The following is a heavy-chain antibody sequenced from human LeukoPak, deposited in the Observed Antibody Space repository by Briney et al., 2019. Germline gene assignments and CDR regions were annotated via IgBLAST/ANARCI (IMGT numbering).Heavy chain of an antibody. D-gene: IGHD3-10*01. V-gene: IGHV3-23*01. J-gene: IGHJ6*02. Sequence: QPGGSLRLSCAASGFTFSSYAMSWVRQAPGKGLEWVSTISGGGGSTYYADSVKGRFTISRDNSKNTLYLQMNSLRAEDTAVYYCAKRGETYSGSYYTLVVQYAMDVWGQGTTVTVSS. CDR1: GFTFSSYA. CDR2: ISGGGGST. CDR3: AKRGETYSGSYYTLVVQYAMDV.